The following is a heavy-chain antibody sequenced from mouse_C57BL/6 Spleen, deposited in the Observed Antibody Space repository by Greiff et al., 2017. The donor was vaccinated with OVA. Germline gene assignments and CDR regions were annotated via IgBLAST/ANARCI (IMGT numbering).Heavy chain of an antibody. CDR1: GYTFTSYG. V-gene: IGHV1-81*01. CDR2: IYPRSGNT. J-gene: IGHJ2*01. D-gene: IGHD2-2*01. Sequence: VQLQQSGAELARPGASVKLSCKASGYTFTSYGISWVKQRTGQGLEWIGEIYPRSGNTYYNEKFKGKATLTADKSSSTAYMELRSLTSEDSAVYFCARSTMVTTGYYFDYWGQGTTLTVSS. CDR3: ARSTMVTTGYYFDY.